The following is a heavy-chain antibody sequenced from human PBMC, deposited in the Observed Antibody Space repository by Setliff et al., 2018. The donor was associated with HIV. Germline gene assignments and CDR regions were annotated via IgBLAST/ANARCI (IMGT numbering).Heavy chain of an antibody. V-gene: IGHV4-59*01. CDR2: IYYIGNT. CDR3: ARVRGSSYFGTFDY. J-gene: IGHJ4*02. Sequence: SETLSLTCAVSGGSINSYYWSWIRQPPGKGLEWIGYIYYIGNTNYNPSLKSRVTISVDTSKNQFSPKLSSVTAADTAVYYCARVRGSSYFGTFDYWGQGALVTVSS. CDR1: GGSINSYY. D-gene: IGHD1-26*01.